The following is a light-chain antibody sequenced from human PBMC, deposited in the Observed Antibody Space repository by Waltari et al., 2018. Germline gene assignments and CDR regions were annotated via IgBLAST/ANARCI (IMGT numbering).Light chain of an antibody. V-gene: IGLV1-40*01. CDR2: GNI. J-gene: IGLJ3*02. CDR3: QSYDSGLSGSV. CDR1: SSNIGAGYD. Sequence: QSVLTQPPSMSGAPGQRVSISCTGSSSNIGAGYDVHWYQQLPGTAPKLLIYGNINRPSGVPDRFSGSKSGTSASLAITGLQAEDEADYYCQSYDSGLSGSVFGGGTKLTVL.